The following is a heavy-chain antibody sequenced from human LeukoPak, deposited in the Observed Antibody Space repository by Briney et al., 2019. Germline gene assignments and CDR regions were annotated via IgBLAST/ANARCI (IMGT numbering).Heavy chain of an antibody. CDR3: AREYRDSSGYYSLGY. CDR1: GYTFTGYY. D-gene: IGHD3-22*01. J-gene: IGHJ4*02. V-gene: IGHV1-2*04. Sequence: ASVKVSCKASGYTFTGYYMRWVRQAPGQGLEWMGWINPNSGGTNYAQKFQGWVTMTRDTSISTAYMELSRLRSDDTAVYYCAREYRDSSGYYSLGYWGQGTLVTVSS. CDR2: INPNSGGT.